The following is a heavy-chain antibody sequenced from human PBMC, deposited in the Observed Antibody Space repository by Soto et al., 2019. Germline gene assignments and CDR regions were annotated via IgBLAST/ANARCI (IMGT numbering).Heavy chain of an antibody. J-gene: IGHJ4*02. Sequence: GGSLKLSCAASGFTFSSYSMNWVRQAPGKGLEWVSSISSSSSYIYYADSVKGRFTISRDNAKNSLYLQMNSLRAEDTAVYYCARDRKDIVVVPAANDYWGQGTLVTVSS. CDR2: ISSSSSYI. D-gene: IGHD2-2*01. V-gene: IGHV3-21*01. CDR1: GFTFSSYS. CDR3: ARDRKDIVVVPAANDY.